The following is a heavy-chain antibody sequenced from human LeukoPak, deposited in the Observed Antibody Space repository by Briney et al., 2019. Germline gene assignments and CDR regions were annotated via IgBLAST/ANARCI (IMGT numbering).Heavy chain of an antibody. CDR3: AREGTVTVYGALDY. Sequence: PGRSLRLSCAASGFTFSSYAMHWVRQAPGKGLEWVAVISYDGSNKYYADSVKGRFTISRDNSKNTLYLQMNSLRAEDTAVYYCAREGTVTVYGALDYWGQGTLVTVSS. J-gene: IGHJ4*02. D-gene: IGHD4-17*01. V-gene: IGHV3-30-3*01. CDR2: ISYDGSNK. CDR1: GFTFSSYA.